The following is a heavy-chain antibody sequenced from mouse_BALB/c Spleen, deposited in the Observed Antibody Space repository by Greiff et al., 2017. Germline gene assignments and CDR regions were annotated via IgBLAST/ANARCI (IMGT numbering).Heavy chain of an antibody. CDR2: ISNGGGST. Sequence: EVKVVESGGGLVQPGGSLKLSCAASGFTFSSYTMSWVRQTPEKRLEWVAYISNGGGSTYYPATVKGRFTISRDNAKNTLYLQMSSLKSEDTAMYCCGRHAMGYWGQGTSGTVSS. CDR1: GFTFSSYT. V-gene: IGHV5-12-2*01. CDR3: GRHAMGY. J-gene: IGHJ4*01.